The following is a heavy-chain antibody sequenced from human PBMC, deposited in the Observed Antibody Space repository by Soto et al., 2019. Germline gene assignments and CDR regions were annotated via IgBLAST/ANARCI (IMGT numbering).Heavy chain of an antibody. J-gene: IGHJ6*03. CDR2: INHSGST. V-gene: IGHV4-34*01. Sequence: SETLSLTCAVYGGSFSGYYWSWIRQPPGKGLEWIGEINHSGSTNYNPSLKSRVTISVDTSKNQFSLKLSSMTAADTAVYYCAREKEGVTAMVTATDYYYMDVWGKGTTVTVSS. CDR1: GGSFSGYY. D-gene: IGHD5-18*01. CDR3: AREKEGVTAMVTATDYYYMDV.